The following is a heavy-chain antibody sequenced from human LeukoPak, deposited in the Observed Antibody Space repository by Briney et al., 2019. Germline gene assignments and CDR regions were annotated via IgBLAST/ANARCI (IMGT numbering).Heavy chain of an antibody. J-gene: IGHJ6*02. CDR1: GGTFSSYA. Sequence: GASVKVSCKASGGTFSSYAISWVRQAPGQGLEWMGWINPNSGGTNYAQKFQGWVTMTRDTSISTAYMELRLRSDDTAVYYCARGVRGYYYGMDVWGQGTTVTVSS. CDR2: INPNSGGT. V-gene: IGHV1-2*04. CDR3: ARGVRGYYYGMDV. D-gene: IGHD2-2*01.